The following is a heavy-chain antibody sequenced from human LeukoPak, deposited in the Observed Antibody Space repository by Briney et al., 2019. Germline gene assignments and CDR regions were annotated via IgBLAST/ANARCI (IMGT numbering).Heavy chain of an antibody. CDR3: ASDYTFGAFDI. J-gene: IGHJ3*02. CDR2: IYYSGST. Sequence: SETLSLTCTVSGGSISSYYWSWIRQPPGKGLEWIGYIYYSGSTNYNPSLKSRVTISVDTSKNQFSLKLSSVTAADTAVYYCASDYTFGAFDIWGQGTMVTVSS. V-gene: IGHV4-59*08. D-gene: IGHD4-11*01. CDR1: GGSISSYY.